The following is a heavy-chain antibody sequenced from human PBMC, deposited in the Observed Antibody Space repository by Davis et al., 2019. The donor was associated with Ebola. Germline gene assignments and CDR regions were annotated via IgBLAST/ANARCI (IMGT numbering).Heavy chain of an antibody. Sequence: SLKISCAASGFTFDDYAMHWVRQAPGKGLEWVSGISWNSGSIGYADSVKGRFTISRDNSKNTLYLQMNSLRAEDTAVYYCAREVVTTVVVYYYYYYGMDVWGQGTTVTVSS. J-gene: IGHJ6*02. CDR1: GFTFDDYA. CDR3: AREVVTTVVVYYYYYYGMDV. D-gene: IGHD2-21*02. CDR2: ISWNSGSI. V-gene: IGHV3-9*01.